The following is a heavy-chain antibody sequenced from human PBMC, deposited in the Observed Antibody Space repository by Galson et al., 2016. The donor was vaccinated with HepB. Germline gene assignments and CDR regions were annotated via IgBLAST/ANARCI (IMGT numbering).Heavy chain of an antibody. J-gene: IGHJ4*02. CDR2: IYSVGST. D-gene: IGHD2-15*01. Sequence: SLRLSCAASGISVSNNDMSWGSQEPGKGLEWLSVIYSVGSTNYADSVKGRFTISRDNSKNTVYLQMNSLRAEDTAVYYCSRGIVAAVWGQGTLVTVSS. CDR1: GISVSNND. V-gene: IGHV3-53*01. CDR3: SRGIVAAV.